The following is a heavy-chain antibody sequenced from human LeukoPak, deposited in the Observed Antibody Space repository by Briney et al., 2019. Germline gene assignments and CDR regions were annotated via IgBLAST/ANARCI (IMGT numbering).Heavy chain of an antibody. J-gene: IGHJ4*02. CDR2: IWYDGSSK. CDR3: ARAPLAKYGVLTGEGFDY. D-gene: IGHD3-9*01. V-gene: IGHV3-33*01. CDR1: GFTFSSYG. Sequence: PGGSLRLSCAASGFTFSSYGMHWVRQAPGKGLEWVAVIWYDGSSKYYADSVKGRFTISRDNSKNTLYLQMNSLRAEDTAVYYCARAPLAKYGVLTGEGFDYWGQGTLVTVSS.